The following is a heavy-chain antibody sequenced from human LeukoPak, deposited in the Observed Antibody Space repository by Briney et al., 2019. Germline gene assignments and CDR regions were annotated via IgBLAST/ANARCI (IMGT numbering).Heavy chain of an antibody. CDR2: INPNSGGT. Sequence: ASVKVSCKASGYTFTGYYIHRVRQAPGQGLEWMGWINPNSGGTNYAQKFQGRVTMTRDTSISTAYMELSRLTSDDTAVYYCASDATARDYSNSDYWGQGSLVTVSS. CDR1: GYTFTGYY. V-gene: IGHV1-2*02. D-gene: IGHD4-11*01. CDR3: ASDATARDYSNSDY. J-gene: IGHJ4*02.